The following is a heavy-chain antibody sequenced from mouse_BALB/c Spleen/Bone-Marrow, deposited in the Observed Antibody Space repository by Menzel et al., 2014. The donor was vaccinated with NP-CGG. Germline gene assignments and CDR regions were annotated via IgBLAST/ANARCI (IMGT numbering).Heavy chain of an antibody. CDR2: ITDDGGST. CDR1: GITFRSNT. D-gene: IGHD1-1*01. V-gene: IGHV5-12-2*01. J-gene: IGHJ4*01. Sequence: EVKLVESGGGLVQPGGSLKLSCVVSGITFRSNTMSWIRQTPEKRLEWVAYITDDGGSTYYPDIVKGRFTISRDNAKNTLCLQMCSVKTQNTAMYFCAKPRYPFYVIDSWGQGTPDTASS. CDR3: AKPRYPFYVIDS.